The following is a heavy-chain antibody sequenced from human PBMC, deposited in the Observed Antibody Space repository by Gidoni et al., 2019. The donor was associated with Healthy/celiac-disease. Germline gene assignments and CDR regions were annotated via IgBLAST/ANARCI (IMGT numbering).Heavy chain of an antibody. Sequence: EVQRLESGGGLVQPGGYMRLSCAGSGFSFSSYAMCWVRQAPGKGLGGFSTISGSGGSTYYSDSVKGRFTTSRDNSKNTLYLQMNSLRAEDTAVYYCAKSPSPVWLRDYWGQGTLVTVSS. CDR2: ISGSGGST. CDR1: GFSFSSYA. CDR3: AKSPSPVWLRDY. V-gene: IGHV3-23*01. D-gene: IGHD5-12*01. J-gene: IGHJ4*02.